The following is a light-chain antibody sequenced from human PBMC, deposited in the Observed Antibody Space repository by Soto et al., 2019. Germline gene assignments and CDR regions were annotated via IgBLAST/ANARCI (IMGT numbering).Light chain of an antibody. V-gene: IGLV1-44*01. J-gene: IGLJ1*01. CDR1: RSNIGSNT. Sequence: VLTQRPSTSGTPGQRVTISCSGSRSNIGSNTVTRYQQLPGTAPKLLIYSNNQRPSGVPDRFSGSKSGTSASLAISGLQSEDEADYYCAACDDSLNGSYVFGTGTKVTVL. CDR2: SNN. CDR3: AACDDSLNGSYV.